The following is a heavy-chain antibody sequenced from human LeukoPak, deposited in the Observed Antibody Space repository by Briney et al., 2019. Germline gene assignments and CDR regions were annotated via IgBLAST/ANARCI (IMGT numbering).Heavy chain of an antibody. CDR2: ITSSSGTR. Sequence: GSLSLSCAASGFTFSSYSMSWVRQAPGKGLEWVSYITSSSGTRYYADSVKGRFTVSRDNAKSSLYLQMNSLRDEDTAVYYCTREKWELQYYFDYWGQGTLVSVSS. CDR3: TREKWELQYYFDY. V-gene: IGHV3-48*02. J-gene: IGHJ4*02. CDR1: GFTFSSYS. D-gene: IGHD1-26*01.